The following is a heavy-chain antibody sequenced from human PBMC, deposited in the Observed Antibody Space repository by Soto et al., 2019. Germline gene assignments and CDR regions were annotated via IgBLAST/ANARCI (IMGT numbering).Heavy chain of an antibody. Sequence: GGSLRLSCAASGFTFSSYAMGWVPQGPGKGLEWVAVVSIGGSTHYADSVRGRFTISRDNSKNTLSLQMNSLTAEDTAVYFCARRRGAGGHFDYWGQGALVTVSS. CDR1: GFTFSSYA. CDR3: ARRRGAGGHFDY. D-gene: IGHD2-15*01. CDR2: VSIGGST. J-gene: IGHJ4*02. V-gene: IGHV3-23*01.